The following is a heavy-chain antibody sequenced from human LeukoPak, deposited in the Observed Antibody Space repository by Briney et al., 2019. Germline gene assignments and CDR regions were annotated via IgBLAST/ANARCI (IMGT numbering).Heavy chain of an antibody. V-gene: IGHV3-20*04. J-gene: IGHJ4*02. D-gene: IGHD1-1*01. CDR1: GF. Sequence: GGSLRLSCAASGFMSWVRQAPGKGLEWVSGINWNGGSTGYADSVKGRFTISSDNAKNSLYLQMNSLRVEDTALYYCARVQRELMWYYFDYWGQGTLVTVSS. CDR3: ARVQRELMWYYFDY. CDR2: INWNGGST.